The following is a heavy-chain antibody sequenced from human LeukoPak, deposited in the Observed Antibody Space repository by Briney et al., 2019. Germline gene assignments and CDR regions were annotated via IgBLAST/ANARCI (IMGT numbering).Heavy chain of an antibody. CDR1: GYSISSGYY. D-gene: IGHD2-15*01. CDR3: ARRTRGLVVVVAALDY. CDR2: INHSGST. Sequence: SETLSLTCTVSGYSISSGYYWGWIRQPPGKGLEWIGEINHSGSTNYNPSLKSRVTISVDTSKNQFSLKLSSVTAADTAVYYCARRTRGLVVVVAALDYWGQGTLVTVSS. J-gene: IGHJ4*02. V-gene: IGHV4-38-2*02.